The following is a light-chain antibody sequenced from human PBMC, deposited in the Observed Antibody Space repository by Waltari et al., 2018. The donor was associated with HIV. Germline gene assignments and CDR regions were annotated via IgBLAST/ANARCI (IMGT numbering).Light chain of an antibody. V-gene: IGLV2-8*01. CDR3: SSYAGINTYVL. CDR1: SSNGGGNNY. Sequence: QSALTQPPSASGSPGQSATISSNGTSSNGGGNNYVSWYQQYPGKAPRLMIYEVDKRPSGVPHRFSGSKSGNTASLTVSGLQAEDEANYYCSSYAGINTYVLFGGGTKLTVL. J-gene: IGLJ2*01. CDR2: EVD.